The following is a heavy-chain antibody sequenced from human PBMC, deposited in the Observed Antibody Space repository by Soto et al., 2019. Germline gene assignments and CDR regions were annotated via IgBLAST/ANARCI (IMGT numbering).Heavy chain of an antibody. J-gene: IGHJ5*02. Sequence: QAQLVQSGPEVKKPGASVRVSCKAYGYKFTAYGISWVRQAPGQGLEWVGWISANNGYTDYAQKLQGRVTMTTDTSTSTAYMELRSLRPDDTALYFCAKDFPLYSSSSYDWFDTWGQGTLVTVSS. CDR2: ISANNGYT. V-gene: IGHV1-18*01. CDR3: AKDFPLYSSSSYDWFDT. CDR1: GYKFTAYG. D-gene: IGHD6-6*01.